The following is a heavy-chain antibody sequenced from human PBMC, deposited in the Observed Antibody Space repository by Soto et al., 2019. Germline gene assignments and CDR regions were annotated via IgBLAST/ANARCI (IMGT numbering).Heavy chain of an antibody. CDR3: ARGLYSFDY. V-gene: IGHV3-33*01. J-gene: IGHJ4*02. CDR1: GFTFSNYG. Sequence: GGSLRLSCVASGFTFSNYGMHWVRQAPGKGLEWVAIIWYDGSNKYYTDSVKGRFTISRENAKNSLYLQMNSLRAGDTAVYYCARGLYSFDYWGQGTLVTVSS. CDR2: IWYDGSNK.